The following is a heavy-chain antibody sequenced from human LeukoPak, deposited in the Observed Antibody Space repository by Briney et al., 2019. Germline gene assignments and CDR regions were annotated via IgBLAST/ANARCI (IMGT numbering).Heavy chain of an antibody. CDR2: IYYSGST. D-gene: IGHD1-26*01. CDR3: ARILGSGSYYIDY. Sequence: PSETLSLTCTVSGGSISSSSYYWGWIRQPPGKGLEWIGSIYYSGSTYHNPSLKSRVTISVDTSKNQFSLKLSSVTAADTAVYYCARILGSGSYYIDYWGQGTLVTVSS. V-gene: IGHV4-39*01. CDR1: GGSISSSSYY. J-gene: IGHJ4*02.